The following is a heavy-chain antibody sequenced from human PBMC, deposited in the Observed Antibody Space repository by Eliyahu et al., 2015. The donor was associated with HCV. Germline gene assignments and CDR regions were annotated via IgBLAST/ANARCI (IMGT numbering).Heavy chain of an antibody. CDR2: IHYTGRT. D-gene: IGHD2-15*01. Sequence: QVQLEESGPGLVKPSETLSLTCPVSGGSIDSSSYYWGWIRQPPGKGLEWIGSIHYTGRTNYNPSLASRATVSVDTDKNQFSLILNSVTAADTAVFYCARRQGGGALDYWGQGVLVTVSS. CDR3: ARRQGGGALDY. CDR1: GGSIDSSSYY. J-gene: IGHJ4*02. V-gene: IGHV4-39*01.